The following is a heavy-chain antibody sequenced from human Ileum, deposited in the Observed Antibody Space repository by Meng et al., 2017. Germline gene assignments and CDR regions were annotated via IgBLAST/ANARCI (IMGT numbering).Heavy chain of an antibody. D-gene: IGHD3-10*01. Sequence: HVPLQESGPGLVRPSETLYLTCNVSGGSVSSASYYWSWIRQPPGKGLEWIGLIHYSGSRNYNPSLKSRVTMSVDTSKNQVSLRLTSVTAADTAVYYCARFYGSGTFEVHDYWGQGTLVTASS. J-gene: IGHJ4*02. CDR2: IHYSGSR. CDR3: ARFYGSGTFEVHDY. V-gene: IGHV4-61*01. CDR1: GGSVSSASYY.